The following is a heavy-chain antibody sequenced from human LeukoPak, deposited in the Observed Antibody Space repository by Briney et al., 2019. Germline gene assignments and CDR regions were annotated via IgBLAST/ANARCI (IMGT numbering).Heavy chain of an antibody. CDR2: ISAYNGNT. V-gene: IGHV1-18*01. CDR1: GYTFTSYG. J-gene: IGHJ4*02. CDR3: ARDWSLMIIAAAGSFDY. D-gene: IGHD6-13*01. Sequence: ASVKVSCKASGYTFTSYGISWVRQAPGQGLEWMGWISAYNGNTNYAQKLQGRVTMTTDTSTSTAYMELRSLRSDDTAVYYCARDWSLMIIAAAGSFDYWGQGTLVTVSS.